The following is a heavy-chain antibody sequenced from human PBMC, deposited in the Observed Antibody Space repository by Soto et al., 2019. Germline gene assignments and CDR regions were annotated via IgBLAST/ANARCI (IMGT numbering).Heavy chain of an antibody. J-gene: IGHJ6*02. CDR1: GFTFSSYG. Sequence: AGGSLRLSCAASGFTFSSYGMHWVRQAPGKGLEWVAVIWYDGSNKYYADSVKGRFTISRDNSKNTLYLQMNSLRAEDTAVYYCARGAYRGRHYYGMDVGGQGTRVTVSS. D-gene: IGHD3-16*01. CDR3: ARGAYRGRHYYGMDV. V-gene: IGHV3-33*01. CDR2: IWYDGSNK.